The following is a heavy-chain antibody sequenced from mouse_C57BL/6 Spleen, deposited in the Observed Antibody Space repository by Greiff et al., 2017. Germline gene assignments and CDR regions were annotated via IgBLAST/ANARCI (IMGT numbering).Heavy chain of an antibody. CDR3: ARSGYYGSDTWFAY. CDR1: GFTFSSYA. D-gene: IGHD1-1*01. V-gene: IGHV5-4*03. Sequence: EVKVEESGGGLVKPGGSLKLSCAASGFTFSSYAMSWVRQTPEKRLEWVATISDGGSYTYYPDNVKGRFTISRDNAKNNLYLQMSHLKSEDTAMYYCARSGYYGSDTWFAYWGQGTLVTVSA. CDR2: ISDGGSYT. J-gene: IGHJ3*01.